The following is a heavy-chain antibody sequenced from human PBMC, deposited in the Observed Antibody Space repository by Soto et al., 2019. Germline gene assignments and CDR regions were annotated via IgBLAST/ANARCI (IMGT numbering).Heavy chain of an antibody. V-gene: IGHV2-5*02. J-gene: IGHJ4*02. CDR3: AHRLPTGSCRTASCRTSFDY. CDR2: IYWDDDK. D-gene: IGHD2-2*01. Sequence: SGPTLVNPPQTLTLTCAFSGFSLSTSGMGVGWIRQPPGKALEWLALIYWDDDKRYSPSLRGRLTITKDTSKNQVVLTMTNMDPVDTATYYCAHRLPTGSCRTASCRTSFDYWGQGTLVTVSS. CDR1: GFSLSTSGMG.